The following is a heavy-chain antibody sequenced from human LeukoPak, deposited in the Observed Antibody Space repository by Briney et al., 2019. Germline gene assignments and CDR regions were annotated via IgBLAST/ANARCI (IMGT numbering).Heavy chain of an antibody. V-gene: IGHV5-51*01. CDR2: VYPGDSDT. Sequence: GEPLKISCTGSGYSFTSYWIVWVGQMPGKGLEWMGIVYPGDSDTRYSPSFKGPVTISADKSISTAYLQWSSLKASDTARYYCARYKAAGTSRNFDYWGQGTLATVSS. J-gene: IGHJ4*02. CDR3: ARYKAAGTSRNFDY. D-gene: IGHD6-13*01. CDR1: GYSFTSYW.